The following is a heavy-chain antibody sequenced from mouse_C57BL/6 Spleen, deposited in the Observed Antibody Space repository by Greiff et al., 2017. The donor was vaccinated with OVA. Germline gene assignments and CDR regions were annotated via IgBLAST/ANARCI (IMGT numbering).Heavy chain of an antibody. D-gene: IGHD2-1*01. CDR1: GYTFTNYW. CDR3: ARGTYGNTGYFDV. Sequence: VKLVESGAELVRPGTSVKMSCKASGYTFTNYWIGWAKQRPGHGLEWIGDIYPGGGYTNYNEKFKGKATLTADKSSSTAYMQFSSLTSEDSAIYYCARGTYGNTGYFDVWGTGTTVTVSS. V-gene: IGHV1-63*01. CDR2: IYPGGGYT. J-gene: IGHJ1*03.